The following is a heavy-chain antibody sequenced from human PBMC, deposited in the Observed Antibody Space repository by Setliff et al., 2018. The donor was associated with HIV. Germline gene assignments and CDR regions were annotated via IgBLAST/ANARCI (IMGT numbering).Heavy chain of an antibody. V-gene: IGHV4-61*09. CDR2: FYTSGTT. CDR3: ARDNSYYYGSGSHYWYGMDV. CDR1: GGSLSSGSHY. J-gene: IGHJ6*01. Sequence: SETLSLTCSVSGGSLSSGSHYCTWLRQAAGKGLEWIGHFYTSGTTNYNPSLKSRVTISVDTSKNQFSLKLSSVTAADTAVYYCARDNSYYYGSGSHYWYGMDVWGQGTTVTVSS. D-gene: IGHD3-10*01.